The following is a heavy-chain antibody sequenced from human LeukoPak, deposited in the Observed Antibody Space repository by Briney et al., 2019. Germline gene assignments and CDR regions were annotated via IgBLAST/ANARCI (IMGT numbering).Heavy chain of an antibody. D-gene: IGHD2-2*01. CDR2: ISGGNHI. Sequence: RPGGSLRLSCGASGFTFSSYAMSWVRQAPGRGLEWVSSISGGNHIYYADSVKGRFTISRDNARNSLSLQKNALRAEDTAVYYCTREDCDNVRCYGASDAWGQGTLVTVSS. V-gene: IGHV3-21*06. J-gene: IGHJ5*02. CDR1: GFTFSSYA. CDR3: TREDCDNVRCYGASDA.